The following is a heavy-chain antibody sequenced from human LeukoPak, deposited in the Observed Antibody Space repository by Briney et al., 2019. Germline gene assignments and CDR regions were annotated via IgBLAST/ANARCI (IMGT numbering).Heavy chain of an antibody. CDR1: GFTVSSNY. CDR2: IYSGGST. Sequence: GGSLRLSCAASGFTVSSNYMNWVRQAPGKGLEWVSVIYSGGSTYYADSVKGRFTISRDNSKNTLYLQMNSRRPEDTAVYYCARDRGSYAWDYWGQGTLVTVSS. CDR3: ARDRGSYAWDY. V-gene: IGHV3-66*02. D-gene: IGHD5-12*01. J-gene: IGHJ4*02.